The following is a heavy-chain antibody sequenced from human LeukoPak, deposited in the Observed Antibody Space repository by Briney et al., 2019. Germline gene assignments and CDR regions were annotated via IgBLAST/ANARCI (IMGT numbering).Heavy chain of an antibody. Sequence: PGGSLRLSCAASGFTFSTYSMNWVRQAPGNGLEWVSSISSSGSYIYYADSVKGRFTISRDNAKNSLYLQMNSLRADDTAVYYCAKLSDYYDSSGYSDYWGQGTLVTVSS. V-gene: IGHV3-21*01. D-gene: IGHD3-22*01. CDR3: AKLSDYYDSSGYSDY. J-gene: IGHJ4*02. CDR2: ISSSGSYI. CDR1: GFTFSTYS.